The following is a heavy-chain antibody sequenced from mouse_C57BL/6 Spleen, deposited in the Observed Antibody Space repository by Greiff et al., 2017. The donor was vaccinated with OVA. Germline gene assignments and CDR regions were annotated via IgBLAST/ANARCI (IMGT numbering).Heavy chain of an antibody. V-gene: IGHV1-76*01. CDR1: GYTFTDYY. CDR3: AREDYGNYEGVAY. CDR2: IYPGSGNT. J-gene: IGHJ3*01. D-gene: IGHD2-1*01. Sequence: QVQLQQSGAELVRPGASVKLSCKASGYTFTDYYINWVKQRPGQGLEWIARIYPGSGNTYYNEKFKGKATLTAEKSSSTAYMQLSSLTSEDSAVYFCAREDYGNYEGVAYWGQGTLVTVSA.